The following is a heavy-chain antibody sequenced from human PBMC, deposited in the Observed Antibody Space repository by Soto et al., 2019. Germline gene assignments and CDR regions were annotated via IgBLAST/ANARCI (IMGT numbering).Heavy chain of an antibody. Sequence: QVQLVQSGPEVKKPGASVKVSCKTSGYTFTSYGISWVRQAPGQGLEWMGWISTYKGNTNYAQKFQGRVTMTTDTPTSTASMELGGLRSVDTAGFYCATRPPAFDYWGKETLVTASS. CDR3: ATRPPAFDY. CDR2: ISTYKGNT. V-gene: IGHV1-18*01. CDR1: GYTFTSYG. J-gene: IGHJ4*02. D-gene: IGHD6-6*01.